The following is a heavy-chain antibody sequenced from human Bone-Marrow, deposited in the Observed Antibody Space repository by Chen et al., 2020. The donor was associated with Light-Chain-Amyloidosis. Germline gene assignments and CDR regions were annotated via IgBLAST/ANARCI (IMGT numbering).Heavy chain of an antibody. CDR1: GLTFGGYS. CDR3: AREKYSSSGFDY. V-gene: IGHV3-21*01. J-gene: IGHJ4*02. D-gene: IGHD6-6*01. Sequence: EVQLVESGGGLVKPGGSLGPSCEASGLTFGGYSMNWVRQAPGKGLELVSSISSSSSYIYYADSVKGRFTISRDNAKNSLYLQMNSLRAEDTAVYYCAREKYSSSGFDYWGQGTLVTVSS. CDR2: ISSSSSYI.